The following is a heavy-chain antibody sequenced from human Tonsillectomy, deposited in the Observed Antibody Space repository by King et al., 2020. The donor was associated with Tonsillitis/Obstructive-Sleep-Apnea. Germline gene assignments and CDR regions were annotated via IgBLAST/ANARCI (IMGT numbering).Heavy chain of an antibody. CDR2: IYWDDDK. Sequence: ITLKESGPTLVKPTQTLTLTCTFSGFSLSTSGVGVGWIRQPPGKALEWLALIYWDDDKRYSPSLKSRLTITKDTSKNQVVLTMTNKDPVDTATYYCAHQAIVVVPAATKNEYYYYYMDVWGKGTTVTVSS. CDR3: AHQAIVVVPAATKNEYYYYYMDV. CDR1: GFSLSTSGVG. D-gene: IGHD2-2*01. V-gene: IGHV2-5*02. J-gene: IGHJ6*03.